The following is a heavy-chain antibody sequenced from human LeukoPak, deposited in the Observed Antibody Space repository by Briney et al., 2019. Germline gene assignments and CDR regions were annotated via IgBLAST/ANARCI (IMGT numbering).Heavy chain of an antibody. D-gene: IGHD6-6*01. CDR1: GGTFSSYA. Sequence: ASVKVSCKASGGTFSSYAISWVRQAPGQGLEWMGGIIPIFGTANYAQKFQGRVTITADESTSTAYMELSSLRSEDTAVYYCARDGGIAARLVYYFWGQGTLVTVSS. J-gene: IGHJ4*02. V-gene: IGHV1-69*13. CDR3: ARDGGIAARLVYYF. CDR2: IIPIFGTA.